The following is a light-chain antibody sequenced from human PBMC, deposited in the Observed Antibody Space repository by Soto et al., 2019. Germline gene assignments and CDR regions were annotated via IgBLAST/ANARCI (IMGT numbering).Light chain of an antibody. CDR2: NIP. J-gene: IGKJ2*01. CDR3: MHATQFPVT. V-gene: IGKV2-24*01. CDR1: QSLVHSDGNTF. Sequence: DIVMTQTPLSSPVTLGQPASISCRSSQSLVHSDGNTFLSWLQQRPGQPPRPLIYNIPNRFPGVPDRFSGSEAGTDFTLKISRVEAEDVGLYYCMHATQFPVTFGQGTKLEIK.